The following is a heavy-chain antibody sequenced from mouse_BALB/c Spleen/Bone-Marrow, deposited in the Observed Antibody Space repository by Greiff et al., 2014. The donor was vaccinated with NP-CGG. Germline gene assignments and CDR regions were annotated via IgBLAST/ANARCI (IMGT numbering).Heavy chain of an antibody. CDR2: IRLKSHNYAT. V-gene: IGHV6-6*02. J-gene: IGHJ3*01. Sequence: VPLKESGGGLVQPGGSMKLSCVASGFNFRNYWMNWVRQSPEKGLEWVAEIRLKSHNYATRYAESVKGRFTISRDDSKSSVYLQMNNLRTEDSGIYYCNTGFAYWGQGTLVTVSA. CDR1: GFNFRNYW. CDR3: NTGFAY.